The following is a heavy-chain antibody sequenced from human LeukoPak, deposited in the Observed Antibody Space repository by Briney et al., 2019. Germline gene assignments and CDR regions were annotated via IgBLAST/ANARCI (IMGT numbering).Heavy chain of an antibody. Sequence: SETLSLTCTVSGDSINSGGYYWSWIRQHPGKGLEWIGFIYYTGYTYSNPSLKSRFAISLDTSKNQFSLKLNSVTAADTAVYYCARDPGGFGELFGTSGLDVWGQGTTVLVSS. CDR2: IYYTGYT. CDR3: ARDPGGFGELFGTSGLDV. CDR1: GDSINSGGYY. J-gene: IGHJ6*02. D-gene: IGHD3-10*01. V-gene: IGHV4-31*03.